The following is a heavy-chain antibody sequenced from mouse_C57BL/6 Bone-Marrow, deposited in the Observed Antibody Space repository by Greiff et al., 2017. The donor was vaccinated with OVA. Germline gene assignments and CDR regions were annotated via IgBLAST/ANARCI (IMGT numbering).Heavy chain of an antibody. CDR1: VYTFTEYT. J-gene: IGHJ3*01. CDR2: FYPGSGSI. D-gene: IGHD3-2*02. Sequence: QVQLQQSGAELVKPGASVKLSCKASVYTFTEYTIHWVKQRSGQGLEWIGWFYPGSGSIKYNEKFKDKATLTADKSSSTVYMELSRLTSEDSAVYFCARHEATAQATYPWFAYWGQGTLFTVSA. CDR3: ARHEATAQATYPWFAY. V-gene: IGHV1-62-2*01.